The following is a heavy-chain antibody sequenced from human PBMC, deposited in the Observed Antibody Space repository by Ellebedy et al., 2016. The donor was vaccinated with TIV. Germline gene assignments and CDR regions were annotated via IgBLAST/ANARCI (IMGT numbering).Heavy chain of an antibody. Sequence: GESLKISXAASGFTFSSYAMSWIRQAPGKGLEWISYSSSSGFYTNYADSVKGRFTISRDNAKNSLYLQMNNLRVEDTAVYYCARDGAGTYYFDSWGQGTLVTVSS. CDR2: SSSSGFYT. V-gene: IGHV3-11*06. J-gene: IGHJ4*02. D-gene: IGHD1-7*01. CDR1: GFTFSSYA. CDR3: ARDGAGTYYFDS.